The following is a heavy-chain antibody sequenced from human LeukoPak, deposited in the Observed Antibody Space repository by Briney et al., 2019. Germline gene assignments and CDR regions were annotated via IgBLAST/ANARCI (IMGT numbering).Heavy chain of an antibody. D-gene: IGHD4-17*01. CDR2: IEQDGSEK. Sequence: SVGSLRLSCAASGFTFSSYWMSWVRQAPGKGLEWVANIEQDGSEKYYVDSVKGRFTISRDNTKNSLYLQMNSLRAEDTAVYYCARDDTVTTRVGFIDWGQGTLVTVSS. CDR1: GFTFSSYW. CDR3: ARDDTVTTRVGFID. J-gene: IGHJ4*02. V-gene: IGHV3-7*01.